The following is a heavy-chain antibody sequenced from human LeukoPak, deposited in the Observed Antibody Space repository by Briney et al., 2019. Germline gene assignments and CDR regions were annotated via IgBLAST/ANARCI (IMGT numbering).Heavy chain of an antibody. D-gene: IGHD3-22*01. Sequence: PGGSLRLSCAASGFTFSSYAMSWVRQAPGKGLEWVSAISGSGGSTYYADSVKGRFTISRDNSKNTLYLQMNSLRAEDTAVYYCAKVSYYYDSSGYSKSPYYFDYWGQGTLVTVSS. CDR2: ISGSGGST. V-gene: IGHV3-23*01. CDR3: AKVSYYYDSSGYSKSPYYFDY. CDR1: GFTFSSYA. J-gene: IGHJ4*02.